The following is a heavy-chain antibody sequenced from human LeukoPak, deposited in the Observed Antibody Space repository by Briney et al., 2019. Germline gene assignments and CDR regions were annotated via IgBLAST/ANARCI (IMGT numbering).Heavy chain of an antibody. Sequence: PGGSLRLSCAASGFTFSSYGMHWVRQAPGKGLEWVAFIRYDGSNKYYADSVKGRFTISRDNSKNTLYLQMNSLRAEDTAVYYCAKYCTNGVCRPDYWGQGTLVTVSS. J-gene: IGHJ4*02. D-gene: IGHD2-8*01. CDR2: IRYDGSNK. V-gene: IGHV3-30*02. CDR3: AKYCTNGVCRPDY. CDR1: GFTFSSYG.